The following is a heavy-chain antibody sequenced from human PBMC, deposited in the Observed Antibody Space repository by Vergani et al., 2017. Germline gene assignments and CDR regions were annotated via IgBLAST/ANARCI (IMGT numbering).Heavy chain of an antibody. CDR1: GDSIISRSYY. V-gene: IGHV4-39*01. CDR3: ASGKYYSDSTSHFRGRYFDV. D-gene: IGHD3-16*01. Sequence: QMQLQESGPGLVKASETLSLTCTVSGDSIISRSYYWGWIRQPPGKGLEWIGSIYNSGNGDSSSSLKSRVTISADTSKNQFSLRLTSVTAAGTAVYYCASGKYYSDSTSHFRGRYFDVWGRGTLVTGPS. J-gene: IGHJ2*01. CDR2: IYNSGNG.